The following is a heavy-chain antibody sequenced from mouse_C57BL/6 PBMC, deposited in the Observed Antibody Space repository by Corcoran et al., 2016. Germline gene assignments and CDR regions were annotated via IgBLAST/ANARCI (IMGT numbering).Heavy chain of an antibody. J-gene: IGHJ4*01. Sequence: DVQLQESGPGLVKPSQSLSLTCSVTGYSITSGYYWNWIRQFPGNKLEWMGYISYDGSNNYNPSLKNRISITRDTSKNQFFLKLNSVTTEDTATYYCARQKPDGGYYYAMDYWGQGTSVTVSS. CDR2: ISYDGSN. V-gene: IGHV3-6*01. CDR1: GYSITSGYY. CDR3: ARQKPDGGYYYAMDY.